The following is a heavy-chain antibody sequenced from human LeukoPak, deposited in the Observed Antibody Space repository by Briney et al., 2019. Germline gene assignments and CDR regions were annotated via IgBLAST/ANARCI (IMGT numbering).Heavy chain of an antibody. CDR2: IASDGSRT. D-gene: IGHD2-21*01. CDR3: ARERQDAILHSGAFDI. CDR1: GFTFSTYF. Sequence: GRSLRLSCAASGFTFSTYFMHWVRQAPGKGLEWVADIASDGSRTFYVESVKGRFTISRDNSKNTLYLQMNSLRAEDTAVYFCARERQDAILHSGAFDIWGQGTMVTVSS. V-gene: IGHV3-30-3*01. J-gene: IGHJ3*02.